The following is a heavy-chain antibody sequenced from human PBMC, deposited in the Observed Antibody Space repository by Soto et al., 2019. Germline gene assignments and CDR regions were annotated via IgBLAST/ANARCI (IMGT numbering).Heavy chain of an antibody. Sequence: QVQLVQSGAEVKKPGASVKVSCKASGYTFTSYYMHWVRQAPGQGLEWMGVINPSGGSTGYAQKFKGRVTMTRDTSTSTVYMELSSLRSDDTAVYYCAGTPNYYYGMDVWGQGTTVTVSS. D-gene: IGHD2-15*01. CDR3: AGTPNYYYGMDV. J-gene: IGHJ6*02. CDR2: INPSGGST. CDR1: GYTFTSYY. V-gene: IGHV1-46*01.